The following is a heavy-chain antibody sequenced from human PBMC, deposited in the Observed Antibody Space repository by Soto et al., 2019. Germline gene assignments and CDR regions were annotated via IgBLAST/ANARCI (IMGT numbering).Heavy chain of an antibody. J-gene: IGHJ4*02. V-gene: IGHV4-59*01. CDR2: IYYLGST. D-gene: IGHD3-10*01. CDR3: ARDGYDGSGSPYPAY. CDR1: GGSMSEYF. Sequence: SETLSLTCSVSGGSMSEYFWSWIRQSPGKGLEWIGYIYYLGSTGYNPSLKSRVTISVDTSKGQFSLRLTSVTAADTAVYYCARDGYDGSGSPYPAYWGPGTQVTVSS.